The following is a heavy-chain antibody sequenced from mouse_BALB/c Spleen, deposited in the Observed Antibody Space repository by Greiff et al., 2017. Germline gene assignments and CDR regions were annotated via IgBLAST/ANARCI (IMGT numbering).Heavy chain of an antibody. Sequence: DVQLVESGGGLVQPGGSLKLSCAASGFTFSSYGMSWVRQTPDKRLELVATINSNGGSTYYPDSVKGRFTISRDNAKNTLYLQMSSLKSEDTAMYYCARGGGGLRRQGLDYWGQGTTLTVSS. CDR3: ARGGGGLRRQGLDY. CDR1: GFTFSSYG. J-gene: IGHJ2*01. D-gene: IGHD2-2*01. V-gene: IGHV5-6-3*01. CDR2: INSNGGST.